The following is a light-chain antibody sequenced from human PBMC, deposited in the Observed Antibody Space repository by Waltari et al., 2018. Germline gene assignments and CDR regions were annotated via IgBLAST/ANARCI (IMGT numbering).Light chain of an antibody. V-gene: IGLV2-23*01. Sequence: QSALTQPASVSGSPGQSITISCPGTSSDVGSYNLVSWYQQHPGKAPKLMIHEGSKRPSGVSNRFSGSKSGNTASLTISGLQAEDEADYYCCSYTAGSTWVFGGGTKLTVL. J-gene: IGLJ3*02. CDR2: EGS. CDR3: CSYTAGSTWV. CDR1: SSDVGSYNL.